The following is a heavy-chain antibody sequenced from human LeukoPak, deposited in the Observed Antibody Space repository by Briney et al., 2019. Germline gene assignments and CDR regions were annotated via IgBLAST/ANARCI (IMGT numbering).Heavy chain of an antibody. J-gene: IGHJ4*02. CDR2: ISGSSIYT. V-gene: IGHV3-11*03. D-gene: IGHD3-22*01. Sequence: PGGSLRLSCAASGFTFSDYHMTWIRQAPGKGLEWVSYISGSSIYTRYADSVKGRFTISRDNAKNSLYLQMNSLRAEDTALYYCVRCISGYYFDYWGQGTLVTVFS. CDR3: VRCISGYYFDY. CDR1: GFTFSDYH.